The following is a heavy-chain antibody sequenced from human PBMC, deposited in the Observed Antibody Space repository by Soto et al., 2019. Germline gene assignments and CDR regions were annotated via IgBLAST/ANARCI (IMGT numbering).Heavy chain of an antibody. V-gene: IGHV1-69*06. CDR3: ARDRRSGLAVVADYYYSGMDV. D-gene: IGHD2-15*01. CDR2: IIPIFGTA. CDR1: GGTFSSYA. J-gene: IGHJ6*02. Sequence: SVKVSCKASGGTFSSYAISWVRQAPGQGLEWMGGIIPIFGTANYAQKFQGRVTITADKSTSTAYMELSSLRSEDTAVYYCARDRRSGLAVVADYYYSGMDVWGQVTTVTVSS.